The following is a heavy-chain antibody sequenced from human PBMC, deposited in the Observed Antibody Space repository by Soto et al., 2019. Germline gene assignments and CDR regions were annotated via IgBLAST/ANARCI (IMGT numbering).Heavy chain of an antibody. V-gene: IGHV3-23*01. J-gene: IGHJ1*01. CDR3: AKLNDYDILTGYRSEYFQH. CDR1: GFTFNIYA. D-gene: IGHD3-9*01. CDR2: ISGSGGRT. Sequence: EVQLLESGGGLVQPGGSLRLSCAASGFTFNIYAMTWVRQAPGKGLEWVSGISGSGGRTYYADSVKGRFTISRDNSKNTLHLQMNSLRAEDTAVYYWAKLNDYDILTGYRSEYFQHWGQGTLVTVSS.